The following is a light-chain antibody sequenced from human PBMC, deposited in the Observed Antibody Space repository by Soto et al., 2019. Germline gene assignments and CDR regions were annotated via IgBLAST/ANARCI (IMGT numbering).Light chain of an antibody. CDR2: EVD. CDR1: SIDVGTYDA. Sequence: QSVLTQPASVSGSPGQSITISCTGTSIDVGTYDAVSWYQHHPGKVPRLMIYEVDKRPSGVSYRFSGSKSGNTASLTISWLQAEDEADYYCCSYAGNSYVFGSGTKVTVL. J-gene: IGLJ1*01. CDR3: CSYAGNSYV. V-gene: IGLV2-23*02.